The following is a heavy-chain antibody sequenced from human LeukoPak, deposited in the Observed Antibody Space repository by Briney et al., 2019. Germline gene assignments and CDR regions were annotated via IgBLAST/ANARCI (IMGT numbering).Heavy chain of an antibody. V-gene: IGHV4-39*07. CDR3: ARVHQAAAGTPVEY. D-gene: IGHD6-13*01. J-gene: IGHJ4*02. Sequence: SETLSLTCTVSGVSISSSNSYWGWIRQPPGKGLEWIGSIYYSGSTYYNPSLKSRVTISVDTSKNQFSLKLSSVTAADTAVYYCARVHQAAAGTPVEYWGQGTLVTVSS. CDR1: GVSISSSNSY. CDR2: IYYSGST.